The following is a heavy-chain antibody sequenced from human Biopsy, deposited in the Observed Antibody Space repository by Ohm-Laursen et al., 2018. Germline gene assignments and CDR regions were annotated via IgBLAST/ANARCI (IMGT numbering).Heavy chain of an antibody. CDR3: AADINVWNINY. CDR1: GYTLTALS. J-gene: IGHJ4*02. D-gene: IGHD1/OR15-1a*01. V-gene: IGHV1-24*01. CDR2: FAPENGKT. Sequence: ASVKVSCKVSGYTLTALSMHWVRQAPGRGLEWMGGFAPENGKTIYAQKFQGRITMTEDTSTDTAYMELTSLRSEDTAVYYCAADINVWNINYWGQGTQVTVSS.